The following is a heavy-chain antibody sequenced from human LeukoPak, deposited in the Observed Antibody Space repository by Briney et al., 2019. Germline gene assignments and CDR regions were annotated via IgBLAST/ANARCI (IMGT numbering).Heavy chain of an antibody. CDR3: ARDEITMVRGVTYYYYYGMHV. CDR1: GYTFTSYG. D-gene: IGHD3-10*01. V-gene: IGHV1-18*04. J-gene: IGHJ6*04. Sequence: ASVKVSCKASGYTFTSYGISWVRRPPGKGLEWMGWISAYNGNTNYAQKLQGRVTMTTDTSTSTAYMELRSLRSDDTAVYYCARDEITMVRGVTYYYYYGMHVWGKGTTVTVSS. CDR2: ISAYNGNT.